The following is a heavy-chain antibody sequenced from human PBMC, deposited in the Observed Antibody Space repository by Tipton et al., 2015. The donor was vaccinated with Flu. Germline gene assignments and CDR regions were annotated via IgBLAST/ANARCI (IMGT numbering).Heavy chain of an antibody. D-gene: IGHD5-18*01. CDR3: AKDTATAPTRRLDY. CDR2: MAFDGSDE. Sequence: SLRLSCEGSGFTFSGYGLHWVRQAPGKGLEWLAMMAFDGSDEEYAESVKGRFTISRDNPKNMVYLQMNSLRDEDTAVYFCAKDTATAPTRRLDYWGQGTLVTVSS. V-gene: IGHV3-30*18. J-gene: IGHJ4*02. CDR1: GFTFSGYG.